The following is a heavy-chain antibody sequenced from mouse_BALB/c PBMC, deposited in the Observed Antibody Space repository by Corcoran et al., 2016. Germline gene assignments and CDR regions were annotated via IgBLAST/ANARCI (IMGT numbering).Heavy chain of an antibody. Sequence: QIQLVQSGPELKKPGETVKISCKASGYTFTNYGMNWVKQAPGKGLKWMGWINTYTGEPTYADDFKGRFAFSLETSASTAYLQINNLKNEDTATYFGASYGSSYAMDYWGQGTAVTVSS. CDR2: INTYTGEP. CDR1: GYTFTNYG. J-gene: IGHJ4*01. V-gene: IGHV9-3-1*01. CDR3: ASYGSSYAMDY. D-gene: IGHD1-1*01.